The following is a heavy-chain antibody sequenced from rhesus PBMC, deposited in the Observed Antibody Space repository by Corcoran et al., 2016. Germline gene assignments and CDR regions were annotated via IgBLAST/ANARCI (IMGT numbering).Heavy chain of an antibody. J-gene: IGHJ2*01. CDR3: ARGGTTVATIDWYFHL. CDR1: GDSISSTY. CDR2: IDVSGST. D-gene: IGHD4-29*01. Sequence: QVQLQESGPGLVKPSETLSLTCAVSGDSISSTYWSWIRQAPGKGLEWIGYIDVSGSTNNNPSLKSRLTLAVDTSKNQLSLKLNSVTASDTAVYYCARGGTTVATIDWYFHLWGPGTPITVSS. V-gene: IGHV4S11*01.